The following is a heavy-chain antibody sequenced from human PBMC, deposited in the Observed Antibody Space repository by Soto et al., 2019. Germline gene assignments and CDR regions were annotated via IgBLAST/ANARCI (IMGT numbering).Heavy chain of an antibody. CDR2: ISTGSSAI. Sequence: GGSLRLSCAASGFTFSSYDMHWFRQAPGQGLKWISYISTGSSAIYYADSVKGRFTISRDNAKNSLYLQMNSLRADDTAVYYCARDESFVMGGDWHDPWGQGILVTVSS. D-gene: IGHD2-21*01. J-gene: IGHJ5*02. V-gene: IGHV3-48*01. CDR1: GFTFSSYD. CDR3: ARDESFVMGGDWHDP.